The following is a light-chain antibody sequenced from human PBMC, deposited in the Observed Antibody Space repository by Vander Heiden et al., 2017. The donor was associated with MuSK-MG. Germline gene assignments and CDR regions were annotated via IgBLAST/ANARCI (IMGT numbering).Light chain of an antibody. Sequence: DTKMTQSPSSVSASVGDRVTITCRASRDISTWLAWYQQRPGTAPKLLIYDASSLQSGVPSRFSGSGSGTEFTLTISSLQPEDFATYFCQQAESFPYTFGQGTKVEIK. CDR3: QQAESFPYT. V-gene: IGKV1-12*01. CDR2: DAS. CDR1: RDISTW. J-gene: IGKJ2*01.